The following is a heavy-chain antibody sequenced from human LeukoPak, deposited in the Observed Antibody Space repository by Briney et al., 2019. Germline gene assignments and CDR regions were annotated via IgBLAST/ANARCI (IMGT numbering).Heavy chain of an antibody. J-gene: IGHJ4*02. D-gene: IGHD4-17*01. CDR3: ARLGLDYGDVRDY. CDR2: IYPGDSDT. CDR1: GCSFTSYW. V-gene: IGHV5-51*01. Sequence: GEPLKISCKGSGCSFTSYWIGWVRQMPGKGLEWMGIIYPGDSDTRYSPSFQGQVTISADKSISTAYLQWSSLKAPDTAMYYCARLGLDYGDVRDYWGQGTLVTVSS.